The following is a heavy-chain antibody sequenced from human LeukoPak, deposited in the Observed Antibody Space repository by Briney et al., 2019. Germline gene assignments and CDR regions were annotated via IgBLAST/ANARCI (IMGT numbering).Heavy chain of an antibody. J-gene: IGHJ4*02. Sequence: ASVKVSCKASGYTFTSYDINWVRQATGQGLEWMGWMNPNSGNTGYAQKFQGRVTMTRNTSISTAYMELSSLRSEDTAVYYCARGEQLVPTSYFDYWGQGTLVTVSS. CDR2: MNPNSGNT. V-gene: IGHV1-8*01. CDR1: GYTFTSYD. CDR3: ARGEQLVPTSYFDY. D-gene: IGHD6-6*01.